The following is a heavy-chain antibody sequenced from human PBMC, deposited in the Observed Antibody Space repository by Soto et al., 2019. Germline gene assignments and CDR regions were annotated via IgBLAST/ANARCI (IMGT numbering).Heavy chain of an antibody. CDR2: INAGNGNT. J-gene: IGHJ5*02. CDR3: ARDSSVGTRFDP. D-gene: IGHD7-27*01. Sequence: GASVKVSCKASGYTFTSYAMHWVRQAPGQRLEWMGWINAGNGNTKYSQKFQGRVTITRDTSASTVYMELSSLRSEDTAVYYCARDSSVGTRFDPWGQGTLVTVSS. CDR1: GYTFTSYA. V-gene: IGHV1-3*01.